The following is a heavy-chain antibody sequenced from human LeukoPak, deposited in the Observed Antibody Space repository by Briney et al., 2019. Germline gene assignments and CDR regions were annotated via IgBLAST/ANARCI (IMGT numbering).Heavy chain of an antibody. Sequence: GGSLRLSCAASGFTFDDYGMSWVRQAPGKGLEWVSVINWNGDSTGYADSVKGRLTISRDNAKNSLYLQMNSLRAEDTALYYCARRESSYQNYYYYYHMDVWGKGTTVTVSS. CDR2: INWNGDST. CDR1: GFTFDDYG. V-gene: IGHV3-20*04. J-gene: IGHJ6*03. D-gene: IGHD3-16*02. CDR3: ARRESSYQNYYYYYHMDV.